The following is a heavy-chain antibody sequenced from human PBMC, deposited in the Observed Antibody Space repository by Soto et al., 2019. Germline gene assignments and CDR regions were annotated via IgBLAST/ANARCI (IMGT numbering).Heavy chain of an antibody. Sequence: SVKVSCKASGCTFSSYTISWVRQAPGQGLEWMGRIIPILGIANYAQKFQGRVTITADKSTSTAYMELSSLRSEDTAVYYCARFNIAAAGDAFYPWGQGNLVTVSS. D-gene: IGHD6-13*01. CDR3: ARFNIAAAGDAFYP. J-gene: IGHJ5*02. V-gene: IGHV1-69*02. CDR2: IIPILGIA. CDR1: GCTFSSYT.